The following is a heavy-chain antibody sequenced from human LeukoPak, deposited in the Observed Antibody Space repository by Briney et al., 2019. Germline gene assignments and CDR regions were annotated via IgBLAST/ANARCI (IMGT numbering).Heavy chain of an antibody. V-gene: IGHV2-70*11. CDR1: GFSLTTSRVC. J-gene: IGHJ4*02. D-gene: IGHD3-3*01. CDR2: IDWDDDK. Sequence: SGPALVKPTQTLTLTCTFSGFSLTTSRVCVSWIRQPPGKALERLARIDWDDDKYYSTSLKTRLTISRDTSKNQVVLIMTNMDPVDTATYYCARIFGSRYYFDNWGQGTLVTVSS. CDR3: ARIFGSRYYFDN.